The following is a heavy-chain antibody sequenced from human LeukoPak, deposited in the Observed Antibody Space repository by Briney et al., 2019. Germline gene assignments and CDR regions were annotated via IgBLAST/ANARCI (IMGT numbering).Heavy chain of an antibody. CDR3: ARGEGSSYPY. Sequence: ASVKISCKASGYTFTSCDINWVRQATGQGLEWMGWMNPNSGNTGYAQKFQGRVTITRNTSISTAYMELSSLRSEDTAVYYCARGEGSSYPYWGQGTLVTVSP. D-gene: IGHD6-6*01. CDR2: MNPNSGNT. CDR1: GYTFTSCD. J-gene: IGHJ4*02. V-gene: IGHV1-8*03.